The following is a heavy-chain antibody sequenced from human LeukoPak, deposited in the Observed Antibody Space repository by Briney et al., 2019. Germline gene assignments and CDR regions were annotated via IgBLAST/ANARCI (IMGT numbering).Heavy chain of an antibody. CDR1: GFTLSSYA. CDR3: ARRWKYDYAWGSYRPYYFDY. CDR2: ISTNGGST. J-gene: IGHJ4*02. Sequence: AGGSLRRSCAASGFTLSSYAMQWVPQAPGKGLEYVLGISTNGGSTYQANSVKVRFTMSRDDSKNTLFLQMGGLRPEDMAVYYCARRWKYDYAWGSYRPYYFDYCGQGTLVTVSS. V-gene: IGHV3-64*01. D-gene: IGHD3-16*02.